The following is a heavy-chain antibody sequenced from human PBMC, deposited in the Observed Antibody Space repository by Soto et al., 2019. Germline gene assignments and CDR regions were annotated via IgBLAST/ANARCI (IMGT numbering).Heavy chain of an antibody. V-gene: IGHV4-4*07. CDR1: GASTNSYG. CDR3: SSGPNSSHRYVLAS. J-gene: IGHJ4*02. Sequence: SETLSLTSTVSGASTNSYGWSWIRQPAGKGLEWIGRLESSGKTNDTPSFPSRLTTSAHTSKNQLSPTLRSVTAGDTTVYYCSSGPNSSHRYVLASWGQGTLVIVSS. D-gene: IGHD6-19*01. CDR2: LESSGKT.